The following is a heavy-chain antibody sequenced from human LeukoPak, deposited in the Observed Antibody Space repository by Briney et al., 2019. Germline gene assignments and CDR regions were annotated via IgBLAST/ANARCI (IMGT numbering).Heavy chain of an antibody. CDR3: ARVQLELPDY. CDR1: GFTFSSYT. Sequence: GGSLRLSCAASGFTFSSYTMHWVRQAPGKGLEWVAVISYDGSNKYYADSVKGRFTISRDNSKNTLYLRMNSLRAEDTAVYYCARVQLELPDYWGQGTLVTVSS. D-gene: IGHD1-7*01. V-gene: IGHV3-30-3*01. CDR2: ISYDGSNK. J-gene: IGHJ4*02.